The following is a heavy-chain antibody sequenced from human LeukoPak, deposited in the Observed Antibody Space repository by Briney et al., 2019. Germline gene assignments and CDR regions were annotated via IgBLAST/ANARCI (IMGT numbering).Heavy chain of an antibody. D-gene: IGHD3-3*01. CDR1: GGSISSYY. CDR3: ARSSTIFEHFDY. J-gene: IGHJ4*02. CDR2: ISYSGTT. Sequence: SETLSLTCTVSGGSISSYYWSWIRQPPGKGLEWIGSISYSGTTYHNPSLKSRITISVDTSRNQFSLKLSSVTAPDTAVYYCARSSTIFEHFDYWGQGTLVAASS. V-gene: IGHV4-39*01.